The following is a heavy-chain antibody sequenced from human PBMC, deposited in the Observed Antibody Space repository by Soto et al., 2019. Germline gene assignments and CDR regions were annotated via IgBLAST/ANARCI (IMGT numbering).Heavy chain of an antibody. D-gene: IGHD1-26*01. J-gene: IGHJ3*02. V-gene: IGHV3-33*01. CDR3: ARGSGNLPTDI. CDR1: GFTFSSYG. Sequence: QVQLVESGGGVVQPGRSLRLSCAASGFTFSSYGMHWVRQAPGKGREWGAVIWYDGSNKYYADSVKGRFTISRDNSKNRLYLQMNSLRAEDTAVYYCARGSGNLPTDIWGQGTMVTVSS. CDR2: IWYDGSNK.